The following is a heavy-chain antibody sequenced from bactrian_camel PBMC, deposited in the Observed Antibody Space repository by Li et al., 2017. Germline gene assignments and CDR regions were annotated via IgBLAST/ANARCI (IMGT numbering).Heavy chain of an antibody. CDR1: GSTYSRAC. J-gene: IGHJ4*01. V-gene: IGHV3-3*01. Sequence: QLVESGGGSVQAGGSLRLSCVPSGSTYSRACMGRFRQAPGKAREEVAIIWSLEASPIYADSVKGRFTISQDNDSNTVYLQMNSLTSEDTALYYCAADRKSGDYCYARIKRMAFEYWGQGTQVTVS. D-gene: IGHD2*01. CDR3: AADRKSGDYCYARIKRMAFEY. CDR2: IWSLEASP.